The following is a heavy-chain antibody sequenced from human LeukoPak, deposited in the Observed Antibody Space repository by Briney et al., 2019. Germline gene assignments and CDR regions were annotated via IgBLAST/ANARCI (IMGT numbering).Heavy chain of an antibody. CDR2: ISGSGGST. CDR3: ARGIGSSLSFDY. J-gene: IGHJ4*02. Sequence: GGSLRLSCAASGFTFSSYAMSWVRQAPGKGLEWVSVISGSGGSTYYADSVKGRFTISRDNSKNTLYLQMNSLRAEDTAVYYCARGIGSSLSFDYWGQGTLVTVSS. CDR1: GFTFSSYA. D-gene: IGHD1-26*01. V-gene: IGHV3-23*01.